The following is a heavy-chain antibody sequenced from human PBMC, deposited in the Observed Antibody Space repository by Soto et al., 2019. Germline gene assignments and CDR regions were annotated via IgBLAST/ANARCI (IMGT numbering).Heavy chain of an antibody. D-gene: IGHD2-21*02. CDR2: INHSGTI. Sequence: QVQLQQWGAGLLKPSETLSLTCAVYGGSFSGYYWTWIRQPPGKGLEWIGEINHSGTINFNPSLKSRLTISLETSKKHFSLKLGSVTDADTAAYYCARADRTLVTSYSLDVWGQGTTVTVSS. J-gene: IGHJ6*02. V-gene: IGHV4-34*01. CDR1: GGSFSGYY. CDR3: ARADRTLVTSYSLDV.